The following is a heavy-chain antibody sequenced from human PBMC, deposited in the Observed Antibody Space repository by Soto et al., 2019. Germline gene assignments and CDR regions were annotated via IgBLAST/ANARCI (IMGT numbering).Heavy chain of an antibody. Sequence: QVQLQESGPGLVKPSQTLSLTCTVSGASINGGGYYWSWIRQHPGKGLEWIGSIYYSGNTYYSPSLKRRVTISVDTSKYHFSLRLTSVTAADTAVYYCARDPSYGDYSYYGMDVWGQGTTVTVSS. CDR3: ARDPSYGDYSYYGMDV. D-gene: IGHD4-17*01. V-gene: IGHV4-31*03. CDR1: GASINGGGYY. CDR2: IYYSGNT. J-gene: IGHJ6*02.